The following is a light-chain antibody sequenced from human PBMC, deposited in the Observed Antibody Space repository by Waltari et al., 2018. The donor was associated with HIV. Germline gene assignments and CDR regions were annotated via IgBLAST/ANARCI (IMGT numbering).Light chain of an antibody. Sequence: QSALTQPASVSGSPGQSITVSCTGTSSDVGGYNFVSWYQQHPGTAPTLIIFDVFKRPAGVSDRFSGSRSGNTASLTVSGLQAEDEADYYCCSYAGSRTWVFGGGTALTVL. CDR3: CSYAGSRTWV. J-gene: IGLJ3*02. CDR2: DVF. CDR1: SSDVGGYNF. V-gene: IGLV2-23*02.